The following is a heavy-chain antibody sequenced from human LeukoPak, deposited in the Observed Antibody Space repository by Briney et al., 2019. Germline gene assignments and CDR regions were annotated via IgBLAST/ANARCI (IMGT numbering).Heavy chain of an antibody. CDR3: ARAHGSSWTFDY. CDR1: GYTFTGYY. V-gene: IGHV1-2*02. D-gene: IGHD6-13*01. Sequence: ASVKVSCKASGYTFTGYYMHWVRQAHGQGLEWMGWINPNSGGTNYAQKFQGRVTMTRDTSISTAYMELSRLRSDDTAVYYCARAHGSSWTFDYWGQGTLVTVSS. J-gene: IGHJ4*02. CDR2: INPNSGGT.